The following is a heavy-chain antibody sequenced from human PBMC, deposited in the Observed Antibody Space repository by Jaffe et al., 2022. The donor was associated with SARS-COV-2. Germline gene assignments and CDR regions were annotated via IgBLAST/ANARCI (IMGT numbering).Heavy chain of an antibody. CDR1: GFTFSSYA. CDR3: AKDQSSGWYRDNDAFDI. J-gene: IGHJ3*02. V-gene: IGHV3-23*01. D-gene: IGHD6-19*01. Sequence: EVQLLESGGGLVQPGGSLRLSCAASGFTFSSYAMSWVRQAPGKGLEWVSAISGSGGSTYYADSVKGRFTISRDNSKNTLYLQMNSLRAEDTAVYYCAKDQSSGWYRDNDAFDIWGQGTMVTVSS. CDR2: ISGSGGST.